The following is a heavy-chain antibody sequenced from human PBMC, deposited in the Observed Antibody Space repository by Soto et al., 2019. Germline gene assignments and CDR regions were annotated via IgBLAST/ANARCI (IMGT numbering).Heavy chain of an antibody. V-gene: IGHV1-18*01. J-gene: IGHJ4*02. CDR2: TSASNGNT. CDR3: ARGGYSYGFEDFDY. Sequence: VSVQVSFKASGYPFTRKGIRLVRQALGQGLAWMGWTSASNGNTNYAQKLQGRVTMTTDTSTSTAYMELRSLRSDDTAVYYCARGGYSYGFEDFDYWGQGTMFTVSS. D-gene: IGHD5-18*01. CDR1: GYPFTRKG.